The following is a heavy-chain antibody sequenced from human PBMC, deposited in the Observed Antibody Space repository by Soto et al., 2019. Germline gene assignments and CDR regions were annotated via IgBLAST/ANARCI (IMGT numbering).Heavy chain of an antibody. J-gene: IGHJ3*02. CDR2: IYYSGST. D-gene: IGHD3-10*01. V-gene: IGHV4-31*03. Sequence: QVQLQESGPGLVKPSQTLSLTCTVSVASISSVGYYWSWIRQHPGKGLEGIGYIYYSGSTYYNPSLKSRVTISVDTSKNQFSLKLSSVIAADTAVYYCARAVVRGVMSDGAFDIWGQGTMVTVSS. CDR3: ARAVVRGVMSDGAFDI. CDR1: VASISSVGYY.